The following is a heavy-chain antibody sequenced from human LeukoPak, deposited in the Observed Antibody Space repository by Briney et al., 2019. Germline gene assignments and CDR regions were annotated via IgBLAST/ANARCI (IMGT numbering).Heavy chain of an antibody. CDR2: INPNSGGT. CDR1: GYSLTGYY. D-gene: IGHD6-19*01. CDR3: ARDGPAGFSSGLGFDP. V-gene: IGHV1-2*02. J-gene: IGHJ5*02. Sequence: ASVKDSCKASGYSLTGYYMRWVRQAPGQGLEWMGWINPNSGGTNYAQKFQGRVTMTRDTPISTAYMELSRLRSDDTAVYCCARDGPAGFSSGLGFDPWGQESRLSVSS.